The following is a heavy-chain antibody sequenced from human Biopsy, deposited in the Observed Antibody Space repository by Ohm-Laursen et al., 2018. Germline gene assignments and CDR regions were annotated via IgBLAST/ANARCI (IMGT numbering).Heavy chain of an antibody. CDR3: ARGSGSYSRVMDV. J-gene: IGHJ6*02. CDR1: GDTSRNLA. Sequence: ESSVKVSCKASGDTSRNLAINWVRQAPGQGLEWVGRIFPIVGIEDNALKFKDRITINADESTNTAYMELSSLRSEDTAIYYCARGSGSYSRVMDVWGRGTTVIVSS. CDR2: IFPIVGIE. D-gene: IGHD3-10*01. V-gene: IGHV1-69*04.